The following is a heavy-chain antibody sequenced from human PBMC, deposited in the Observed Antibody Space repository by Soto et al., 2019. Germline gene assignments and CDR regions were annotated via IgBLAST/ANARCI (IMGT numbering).Heavy chain of an antibody. CDR2: INPNSGGT. CDR1: GYTFTGYY. V-gene: IGHV1-2*04. J-gene: IGHJ6*02. D-gene: IGHD2-15*01. Sequence: ASVKVSCKASGYTFTGYYMHWVRQAPGQGLEWMGWINPNSGGTNYAQKFQGWVTMTRDTSISTAYMELSRLRSDDTAVYYCARDEMSRYCSGGSCRAYYYYGIDVWGQGNTVTVSS. CDR3: ARDEMSRYCSGGSCRAYYYYGIDV.